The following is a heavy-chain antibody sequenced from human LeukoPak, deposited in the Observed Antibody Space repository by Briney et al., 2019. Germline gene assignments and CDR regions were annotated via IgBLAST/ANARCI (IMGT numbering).Heavy chain of an antibody. J-gene: IGHJ4*02. V-gene: IGHV4-61*08. CDR2: IYYSGST. CDR1: GGSVSSDGYY. CDR3: ARMVTSTYYFDY. Sequence: SETLSLTCTVSGGSVSSDGYYWSWLRQPPGKGLEWIGHIYYSGSTNYKPSLKSRVTISVDTSKNQFSLKVSSVTAADTAVYYCARMVTSTYYFDYWGQGTLVTVSS. D-gene: IGHD4-23*01.